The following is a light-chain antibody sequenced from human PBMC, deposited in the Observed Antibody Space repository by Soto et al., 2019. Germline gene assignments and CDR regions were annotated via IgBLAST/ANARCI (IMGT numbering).Light chain of an antibody. V-gene: IGKV2-30*01. CDR1: QSLVYSDGNTY. J-gene: IGKJ1*01. CDR3: MHGISFR. Sequence: VLTQSPLSLSVTLGQPASISCRSSQSLVYSDGNTYLNWFHQRPGQSPRRLIYKVSKRDSGVPDSFSGSGSGTDFTLSISRVEAVDVGVFYCMHGISFRFGQGTKVDIK. CDR2: KVS.